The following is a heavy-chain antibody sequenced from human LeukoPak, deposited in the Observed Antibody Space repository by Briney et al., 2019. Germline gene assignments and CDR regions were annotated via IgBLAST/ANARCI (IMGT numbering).Heavy chain of an antibody. J-gene: IGHJ4*02. CDR2: IYTSGST. Sequence: GSLRLSCAASGFTFSSYWMSWVRQAPGKGLEWIGRIYTSGSTNYNPSLKSRVTMSVDTSKNQFSLKLSSVTAADTAVYYCARQPIAVAGGFDYWGQGTLVTVSS. CDR3: ARQPIAVAGGFDY. CDR1: GFTFSSYW. D-gene: IGHD6-19*01. V-gene: IGHV4-59*10.